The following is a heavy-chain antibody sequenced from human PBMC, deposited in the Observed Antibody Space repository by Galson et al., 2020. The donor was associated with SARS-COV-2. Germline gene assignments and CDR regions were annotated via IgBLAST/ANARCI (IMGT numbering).Heavy chain of an antibody. CDR1: GGSIGSYY. Sequence: SETLSLTCSVSGGSIGSYYWSWIRQPPGKGLEWIGYIYSRGSTTYNPSLRSRVTISVDTSKNQFSLKLNSVTAADTAVYYCATESGSLGFFDLWGRGTLVTVSS. CDR2: IYSRGST. V-gene: IGHV4-59*01. D-gene: IGHD5-12*01. CDR3: ATESGSLGFFDL. J-gene: IGHJ2*01.